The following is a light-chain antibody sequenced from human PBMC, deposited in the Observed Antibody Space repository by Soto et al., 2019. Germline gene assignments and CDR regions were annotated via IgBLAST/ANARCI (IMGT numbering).Light chain of an antibody. V-gene: IGLV2-11*01. CDR2: DVT. J-gene: IGLJ1*01. CDR3: CSYAGTYTFV. CDR1: GSDVGGYNY. Sequence: QSALTQPRSVSGSPGQSVTISCTGSGSDVGGYNYVSWYQHHPGKAPKLMIYDVTKRPSGVPDRFSGSKSGNTASLTISGLQAEDEADYHCCSYAGTYTFVFGTGTKVTVL.